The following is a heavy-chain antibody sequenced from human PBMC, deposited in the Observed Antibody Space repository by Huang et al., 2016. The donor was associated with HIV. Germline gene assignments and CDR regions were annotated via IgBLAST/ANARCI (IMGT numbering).Heavy chain of an antibody. D-gene: IGHD2-15*01. CDR2: ISWESDTT. CDR1: GFTFDDAA. V-gene: IGHV3-9*01. Sequence: EVQLVESGGGFVQPGRSLRLSCAASGFTFDDAAMHWVRQSPGKGLEWVSGISWESDTTAYAESVKGRFTISRDNANNSVSLQMNSLKAEDTALYYCTKDRMAVVVSATRPNSFDYWGQGILVTVSS. CDR3: TKDRMAVVVSATRPNSFDY. J-gene: IGHJ4*02.